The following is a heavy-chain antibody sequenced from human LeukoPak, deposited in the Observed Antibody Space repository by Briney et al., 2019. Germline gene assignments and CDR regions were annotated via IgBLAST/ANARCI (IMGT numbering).Heavy chain of an antibody. CDR3: ARDQRRFSSSFEWDS. D-gene: IGHD6-13*01. Sequence: PGGSLRLSCAASGFTFSSYSMNWVRQAPGKGLEWVSFISGGSSTIYYADSVKGRFTISRDNAKNSLYLQMNSLRDEDTAVYYCARDQRRFSSSFEWDSWGQGTLVTVSS. V-gene: IGHV3-48*02. CDR1: GFTFSSYS. J-gene: IGHJ4*02. CDR2: ISGGSSTI.